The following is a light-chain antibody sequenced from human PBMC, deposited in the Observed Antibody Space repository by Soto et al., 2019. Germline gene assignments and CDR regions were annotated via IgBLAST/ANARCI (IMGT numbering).Light chain of an antibody. V-gene: IGLV2-23*02. J-gene: IGLJ2*01. CDR1: SNDIGSHNF. Sequence: QSALTQPASVSGSPGQSITISCTGTSNDIGSHNFVSWYQQHPGKAPELIIYEVSTRPSGVSHRFSGSKSGNTASLTISGLQAEDEADYYCYSYLGTISFGGGTKVTVL. CDR3: YSYLGTIS. CDR2: EVS.